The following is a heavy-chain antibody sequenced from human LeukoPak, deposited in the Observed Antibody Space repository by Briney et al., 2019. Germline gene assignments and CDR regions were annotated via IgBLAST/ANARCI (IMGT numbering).Heavy chain of an antibody. CDR3: ARHWYYYDSSGYYPEGYFDY. V-gene: IGHV4-39*01. Sequence: TGGSLRLSCTVSGFTLSSYEMSWIRQAPGKGLEWIGSIYYSGSTYYNPSLKSRVTISVDTSKNQFSLKLSSVTAADTAVYYCARHWYYYDSSGYYPEGYFDYWGQGTLVTVSS. J-gene: IGHJ4*02. CDR2: IYYSGST. CDR1: GFTLSSYE. D-gene: IGHD3-22*01.